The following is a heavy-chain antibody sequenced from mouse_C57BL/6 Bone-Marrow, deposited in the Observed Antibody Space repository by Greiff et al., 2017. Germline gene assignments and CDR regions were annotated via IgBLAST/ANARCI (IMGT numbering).Heavy chain of an antibody. CDR3: ARWTAQATGTWFAY. V-gene: IGHV1-64*01. D-gene: IGHD3-2*02. CDR1: GYTFTSYW. Sequence: QVHVKQSGAELVKPGASVKLSCKASGYTFTSYWMHWVKQRPGQGLEWIGMIHPNSGSTNYNEKFKSKATLTVDKSSSTAYMQLSSLTSEDSAVYYCARWTAQATGTWFAYWGQGTLVTVSA. CDR2: IHPNSGST. J-gene: IGHJ3*01.